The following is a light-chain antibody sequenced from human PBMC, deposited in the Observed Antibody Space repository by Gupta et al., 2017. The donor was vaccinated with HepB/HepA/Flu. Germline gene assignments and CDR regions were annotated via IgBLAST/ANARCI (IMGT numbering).Light chain of an antibody. J-gene: IGKJ4*01. CDR1: QSVSSY. Sequence: EIVFTQSPVPLSLSRGERATLSCRASQSVSSYLAWYQQKPGQAPRLLIYDASNRATGIPARFSGSGSGTDFTLTISSLEPEDFAVYYCQQRSNWPLTFGGGTKVEIK. CDR3: QQRSNWPLT. V-gene: IGKV3-11*01. CDR2: DAS.